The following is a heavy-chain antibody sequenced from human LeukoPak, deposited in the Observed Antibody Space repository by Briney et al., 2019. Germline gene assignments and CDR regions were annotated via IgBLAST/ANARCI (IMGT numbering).Heavy chain of an antibody. J-gene: IGHJ4*02. D-gene: IGHD3-10*01. CDR1: GFTFSSYW. Sequence: PGGSLRLSCAASGFTFSSYWMSWVRQAPGKGLEWVANIKQDGSDKYYVDSVKGRFTISRDNAKNSLYLQMNSLRAEDTAIYYCARVAKSRNYGAGTSDRSRPYYFDFWGQGTLVTVSS. V-gene: IGHV3-7*01. CDR2: IKQDGSDK. CDR3: ARVAKSRNYGAGTSDRSRPYYFDF.